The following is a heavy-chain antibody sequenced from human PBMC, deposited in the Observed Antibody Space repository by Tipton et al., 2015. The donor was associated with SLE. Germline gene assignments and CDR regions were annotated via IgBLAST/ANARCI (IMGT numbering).Heavy chain of an antibody. CDR3: ARGPTPVDP. CDR2: IYYSGST. Sequence: TLSLTCTVSRGSISRGGYYWSWFRQHPGKGLEWIGYIYYSGSTLYNPSLKSRATISVDTSTNQFSLKLASVTAADTAVYYCARGPTPVDPWGQGTLVTVSS. V-gene: IGHV4-31*03. J-gene: IGHJ5*02. CDR1: RGSISRGGYY.